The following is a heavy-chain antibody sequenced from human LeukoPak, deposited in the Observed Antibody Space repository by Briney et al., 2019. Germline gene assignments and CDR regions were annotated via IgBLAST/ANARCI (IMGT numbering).Heavy chain of an antibody. Sequence: GGSLRLFCAASGFTFSRYGMHWVRQAPGKGLEWVAFIRYDGINKYYADSVKGRFTISRDNSKNTLYLQMNSLRPEDTAVYYCAKGGASVTRYVDYWGQGTLVTVSS. CDR2: IRYDGINK. J-gene: IGHJ4*02. CDR1: GFTFSRYG. CDR3: AKGGASVTRYVDY. V-gene: IGHV3-30*02. D-gene: IGHD4-17*01.